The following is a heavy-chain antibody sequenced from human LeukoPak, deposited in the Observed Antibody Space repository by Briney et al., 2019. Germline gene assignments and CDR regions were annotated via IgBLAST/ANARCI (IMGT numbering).Heavy chain of an antibody. Sequence: SETLSLTCTVSGGSISSSSYYWGWIRQPPGKGLEWIGSIYYSGSTYYNPSLKSRVTISVDTSKNQFSLKLSSVTAADTAVYYCASRGVGWLRLEDFDYWGQGTLVTVSS. D-gene: IGHD5-12*01. V-gene: IGHV4-39*07. CDR2: IYYSGST. CDR1: GGSISSSSYY. CDR3: ASRGVGWLRLEDFDY. J-gene: IGHJ4*02.